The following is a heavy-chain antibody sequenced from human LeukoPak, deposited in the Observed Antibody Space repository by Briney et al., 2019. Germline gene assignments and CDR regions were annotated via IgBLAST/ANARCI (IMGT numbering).Heavy chain of an antibody. V-gene: IGHV7-4-1*02. CDR2: INTNTGNP. CDR1: GYTFTSYA. CDR3: AREIAVAGFDY. D-gene: IGHD6-19*01. J-gene: IGHJ4*02. Sequence: ASVKVSCKASGYTFTSYAMNWVRQAPGQGLEWMGWINTNTGNPTYAQGFTGRFVFSLDASVSTAYLQISSLNAEDTAVYYCAREIAVAGFDYWGQGTLVTVSS.